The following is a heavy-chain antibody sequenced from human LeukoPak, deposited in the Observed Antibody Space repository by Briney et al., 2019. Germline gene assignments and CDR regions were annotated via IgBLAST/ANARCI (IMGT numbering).Heavy chain of an antibody. Sequence: GGSLRLSCAAFGFPFSDYWMDWVRQAPGKGMEWVANIRQDGSEGYYADSVKGRFTISRDNAKSSLYLQMNSLRAEDTAVYYCSRSLDYWGQGALVTVSS. CDR1: GFPFSDYW. CDR3: SRSLDY. J-gene: IGHJ4*02. V-gene: IGHV3-7*01. CDR2: IRQDGSEG.